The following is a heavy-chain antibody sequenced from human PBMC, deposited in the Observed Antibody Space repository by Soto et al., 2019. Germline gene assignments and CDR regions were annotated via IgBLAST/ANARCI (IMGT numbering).Heavy chain of an antibody. D-gene: IGHD3-16*01. CDR2: IYPRDSET. J-gene: IGHJ5*02. CDR1: GFSFTYYW. V-gene: IGHV5-51*01. CDR3: ARRGGSQYNWFDP. Sequence: EVQLLQSGAEVRKPGESLRISCKASGFSFTYYWIAWVRQMPGKGLEWMGLIYPRDSETKYSPSFQGQVTISADTSSSSPYSQWSRLKASDTGIFLRARRGGSQYNWFDPWGQGTQVTVSS.